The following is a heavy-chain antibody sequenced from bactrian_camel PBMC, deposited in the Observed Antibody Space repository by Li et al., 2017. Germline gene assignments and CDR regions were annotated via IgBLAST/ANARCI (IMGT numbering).Heavy chain of an antibody. V-gene: IGHV3S53*01. CDR3: AADPFDRPCAAHSLVMVTQEPFGY. CDR1: GDIYNIQC. Sequence: HVQLVESGGGSVKSGGYLTLSCVPSGDIYNIQCMAWFRQAPGKPREGVAAIDSDGSDMIADSVKGRFTITQDNSGYTTYLHMNNLNPEDTAMYYCAADPFDRPCAAHSLVMVTQEPFGYWGRGTQVTVS. D-gene: IGHD2*01. J-gene: IGHJ6*01. CDR2: IDSDGSD.